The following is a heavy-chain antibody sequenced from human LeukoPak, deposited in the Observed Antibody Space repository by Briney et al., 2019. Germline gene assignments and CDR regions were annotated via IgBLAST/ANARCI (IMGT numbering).Heavy chain of an antibody. V-gene: IGHV4-59*01. J-gene: IGHJ4*02. D-gene: IGHD3-3*01. CDR1: GGSISSYY. Sequence: SETLSLTCTVSGGSISSYYWSWIRQPPGKGLEWVGYIYYSGSTNYNPFLKSRVTISVDTSKNQFSLKLSSVTAADTAVYYCARDTPGGIFGLDYWGQGTLVTVSS. CDR3: ARDTPGGIFGLDY. CDR2: IYYSGST.